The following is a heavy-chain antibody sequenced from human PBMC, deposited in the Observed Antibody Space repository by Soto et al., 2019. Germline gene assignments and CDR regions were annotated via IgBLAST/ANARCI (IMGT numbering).Heavy chain of an antibody. CDR3: AAGGGLPRYY. CDR2: IYHSGST. CDR1: GGSISSGGYS. J-gene: IGHJ4*02. V-gene: IGHV4-30-2*01. D-gene: IGHD5-12*01. Sequence: QLQLQESGPGLVKPSQTLSLTCAVSGGSISSGGYSWSWIRQPPGKGLEWIGYIYHSGSTNYNPSLKSRVTISVDRSKNQFSLKLSSVTAADTAVYYCAAGGGLPRYYWGQGTLVTVSS.